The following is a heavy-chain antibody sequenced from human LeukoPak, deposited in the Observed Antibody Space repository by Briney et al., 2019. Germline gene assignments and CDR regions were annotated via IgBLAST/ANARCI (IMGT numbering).Heavy chain of an antibody. D-gene: IGHD1-26*01. J-gene: IGHJ4*02. V-gene: IGHV4-59*01. CDR3: ARAPPRGVGPTHFDY. CDR2: IYYTGRT. CDR1: GGSITSYY. Sequence: SETLSLTCNVSGGSITSYYWSWIRQPPGKGLEWIGDIYYTGRTDYNSSHKSRVTISVDTSRSQFSLKLSSVATADTAVYYCARAPPRGVGPTHFDYWGQGILVAVSS.